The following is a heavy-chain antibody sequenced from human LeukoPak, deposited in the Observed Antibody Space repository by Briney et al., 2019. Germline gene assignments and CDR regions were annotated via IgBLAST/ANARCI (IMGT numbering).Heavy chain of an antibody. J-gene: IGHJ4*02. CDR2: ISGSGGST. CDR3: AAMTSVTTGDY. D-gene: IGHD4-11*01. Sequence: GGSLRLSCAASGFTFSSYAMSWVRQAPGKGLQWVSAISGSGGSTYYADSVKGRFTISRDNSKDTLYLQMNSLRAEDTAVYYCAAMTSVTTGDYWGQGTLVTVSS. V-gene: IGHV3-23*01. CDR1: GFTFSSYA.